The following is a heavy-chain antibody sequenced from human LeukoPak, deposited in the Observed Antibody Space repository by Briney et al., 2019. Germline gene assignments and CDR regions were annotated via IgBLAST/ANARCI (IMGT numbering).Heavy chain of an antibody. J-gene: IGHJ4*02. V-gene: IGHV3-30-3*01. CDR2: ISYDGSNK. D-gene: IGHD2-15*01. CDR1: GFTFSSYA. CDR3: ARDVVVVAARVWYFDY. Sequence: GGSLRLSCAASGFTFSSYAMHWVRQAPGKGLEWVAVISYDGSNKYYADSVKGRFTISRDNSKNTLYLQMNSLRAEDTAVYYCARDVVVVAARVWYFDYWGQGTLVTVSS.